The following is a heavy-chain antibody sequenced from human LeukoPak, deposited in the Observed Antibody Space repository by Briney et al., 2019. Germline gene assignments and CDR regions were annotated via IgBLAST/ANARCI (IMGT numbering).Heavy chain of an antibody. J-gene: IGHJ5*02. CDR3: ARDVHPSSSWYGNWFDP. Sequence: PGGSLRLSCAASGFTFSSYGMHWVRQAPGKGLEWVAIIRYDGSNKYYADSVKGRFTISRDNSKNTLYLQMNSLRAEDTAVYYCARDVHPSSSWYGNWFDPWGQGTLVTVSS. D-gene: IGHD6-13*01. V-gene: IGHV3-30*02. CDR2: IRYDGSNK. CDR1: GFTFSSYG.